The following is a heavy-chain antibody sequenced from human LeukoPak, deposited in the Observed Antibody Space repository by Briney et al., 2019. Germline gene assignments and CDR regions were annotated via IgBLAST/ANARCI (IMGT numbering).Heavy chain of an antibody. CDR2: IYHSGST. CDR3: ARRKVVTIFGVVRNRYFDY. Sequence: SETLSLTCAVSGGSISSGGYSWGWIRQPPGKGLEWIGYIYHSGSTYYNPSLKSRVTISVDRSKNQFSLKLSSVTAADTAVYYCARRKVVTIFGVVRNRYFDYWGQGTLVTVSS. V-gene: IGHV4-30-2*01. CDR1: GGSISSGGYS. D-gene: IGHD3-3*01. J-gene: IGHJ4*02.